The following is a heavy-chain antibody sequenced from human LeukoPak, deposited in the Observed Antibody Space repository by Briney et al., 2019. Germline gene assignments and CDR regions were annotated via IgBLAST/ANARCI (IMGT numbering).Heavy chain of an antibody. CDR3: ARASGPAGNYDYVWGSYRYNDDAFDI. CDR2: INPNSGGT. Sequence: ASVKVSCKASGYTFTGYYMHWVRQAPAQGLEWMGWINPNSGGTNYAQKFQGWVTMTRDTSISTAYMELSRPRSDDTAVYYCARASGPAGNYDYVWGSYRYNDDAFDIWGQGTMVTVSS. D-gene: IGHD3-16*02. CDR1: GYTFTGYY. J-gene: IGHJ3*02. V-gene: IGHV1-2*04.